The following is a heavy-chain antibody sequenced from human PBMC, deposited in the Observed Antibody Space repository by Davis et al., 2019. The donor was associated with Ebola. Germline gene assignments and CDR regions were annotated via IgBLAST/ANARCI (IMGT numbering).Heavy chain of an antibody. CDR1: GGTFSSYA. J-gene: IGHJ4*02. CDR2: ISAYNGNT. Sequence: ASVKVSCKASGGTFSSYAISWVRQAPGQGLEWMGWISAYNGNTNYAQKLQGRVTMTTDTSTSTAYMELRSLRSDDTAVYYCARDRGDYIWGSYRGPDYWGQGTLVTVSS. CDR3: ARDRGDYIWGSYRGPDY. D-gene: IGHD3-16*02. V-gene: IGHV1-18*01.